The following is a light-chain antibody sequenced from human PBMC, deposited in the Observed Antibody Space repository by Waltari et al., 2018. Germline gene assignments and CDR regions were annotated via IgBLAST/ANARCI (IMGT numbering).Light chain of an antibody. CDR2: SAS. Sequence: DIQLTQSTSYLSASVGDSGTITCRASQSISSYLNWYQQKPGKAPKLLIYSASSLQSGVPSRFSGSGSGTDFTLTISSLQPEDFATYYCQQSYSTPGTFGQGTKVEIK. V-gene: IGKV1-39*01. J-gene: IGKJ1*01. CDR3: QQSYSTPGT. CDR1: QSISSY.